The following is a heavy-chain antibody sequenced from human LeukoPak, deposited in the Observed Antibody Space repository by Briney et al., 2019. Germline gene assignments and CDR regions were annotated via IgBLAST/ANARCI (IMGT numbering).Heavy chain of an antibody. CDR2: ISSSSSYI. D-gene: IGHD5-18*01. V-gene: IGHV3-21*01. CDR1: GFTFSSYS. J-gene: IGHJ4*02. CDR3: AKDWGRGYAYGYGSDY. Sequence: GGSLRLSCAASGFTFSSYSMNWVRQAPGKGLEWVSSISSSSSYIYYADSVKGRFTISRDNAKNSLYLQMNSLRVEDTAVFYCAKDWGRGYAYGYGSDYWGQGTLVTVSS.